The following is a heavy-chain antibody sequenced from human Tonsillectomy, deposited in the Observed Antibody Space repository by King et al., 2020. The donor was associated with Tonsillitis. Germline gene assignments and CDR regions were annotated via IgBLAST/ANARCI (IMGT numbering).Heavy chain of an antibody. CDR3: ARDTYYSDNTYDY. Sequence: VQLVESGGGLVKPGGSLRLSCAASGFMFSDFYMSWIRQAPGKGLEWVSYISSRDATTYYADSVKGRFTISRDNAKNSLYLQMTSLRAEDTAVYYCARDTYYSDNTYDYWGQGTLVTVSS. V-gene: IGHV3-11*01. CDR2: ISSRDATT. D-gene: IGHD3-22*01. J-gene: IGHJ4*02. CDR1: GFMFSDFY.